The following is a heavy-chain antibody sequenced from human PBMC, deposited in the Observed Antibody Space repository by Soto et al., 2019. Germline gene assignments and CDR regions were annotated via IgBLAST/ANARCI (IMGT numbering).Heavy chain of an antibody. V-gene: IGHV3-23*05. D-gene: IGHD3-22*01. CDR2: IGLSASNR. J-gene: IGHJ1*01. CDR3: AKGSVNYDSRGYIGDV. CDR1: GFTMNTCA. Sequence: EVQLLQSGGGLVQPGGSLSLSCAASGFTMNTCAMNWVRQSPEKGLEWVATIGLSASNRYYANSVKGRFTISRDDSKNTLYLQMSSLRADDTAIYYCAKGSVNYDSRGYIGDVWGQGTLVTVSS.